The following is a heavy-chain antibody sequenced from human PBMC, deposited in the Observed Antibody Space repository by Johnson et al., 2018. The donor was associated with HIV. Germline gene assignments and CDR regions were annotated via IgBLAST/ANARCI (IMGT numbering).Heavy chain of an antibody. Sequence: QVQLVESGGGVVQPGRSLRLSCAASGFTFSGYAMHRVRQAPGMGLGWVALISYDGSNKYYADSVKGRFTISRDNSKNTLYLQMNSLRAEDTAVYYCAKESAFDIWGQGTMVTVSS. J-gene: IGHJ3*02. CDR3: AKESAFDI. CDR2: ISYDGSNK. CDR1: GFTFSGYA. V-gene: IGHV3-30*04.